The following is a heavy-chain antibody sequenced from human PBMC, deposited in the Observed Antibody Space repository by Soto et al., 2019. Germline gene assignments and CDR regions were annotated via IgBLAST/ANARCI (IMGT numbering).Heavy chain of an antibody. J-gene: IGHJ6*03. D-gene: IGHD5-12*01. CDR3: ARVGGYDYNGYYYYMDF. CDR2: ISSSSSTI. V-gene: IGHV3-48*01. Sequence: EVQLVESGGGLVQPGGSLRLSCAASGFTFSSYSMNWVRQAPGKGLEWVSYISSSSSTIYYADSVKGRFTISRDNAKNSLYLQMNSLRAEDTAVYYCARVGGYDYNGYYYYMDFWGKGTTVTVSS. CDR1: GFTFSSYS.